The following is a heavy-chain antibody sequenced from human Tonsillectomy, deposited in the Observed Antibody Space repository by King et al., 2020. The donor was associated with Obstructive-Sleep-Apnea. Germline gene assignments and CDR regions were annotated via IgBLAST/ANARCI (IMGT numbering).Heavy chain of an antibody. CDR3: ARHTRGWFGGNWFDP. Sequence: QLQESGPGPVKPSETLSLTCTVSGDSVSSHYCAWIRPSPGKGLEWIGYIYASGSTNYNPSLRNRVTISVDTSKNQFSLELKSVTAADTAVYYCARHTRGWFGGNWFDPWGQGTLVIVSS. CDR1: GDSVSSHY. V-gene: IGHV4-59*08. J-gene: IGHJ5*02. D-gene: IGHD3-10*01. CDR2: IYASGST.